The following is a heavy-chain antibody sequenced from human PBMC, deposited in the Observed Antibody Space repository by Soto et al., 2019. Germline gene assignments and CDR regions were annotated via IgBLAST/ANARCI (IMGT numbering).Heavy chain of an antibody. CDR2: IYYCGST. CDR3: ARAGSRIVVVPAAQTVNWFDP. Sequence: QVQLQESGPGLVKPSETLSLTCTVSGGSVSSGSYYWSWIRQPPGKGLEWIGYIYYCGSTNYNPSLKSRVTISVDTSKNQFSLKLSSVTAADTAVYYCARAGSRIVVVPAAQTVNWFDPWGQGTLVTVSS. V-gene: IGHV4-61*01. J-gene: IGHJ5*02. D-gene: IGHD2-2*01. CDR1: GGSVSSGSYY.